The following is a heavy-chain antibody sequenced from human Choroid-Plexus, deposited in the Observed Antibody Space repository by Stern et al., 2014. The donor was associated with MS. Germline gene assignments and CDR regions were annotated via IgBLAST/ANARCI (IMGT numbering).Heavy chain of an antibody. Sequence: QMQLVQSGGGVVQPGRTLRLSCVASGFTLGSCAMHWVRQAPGKGLEWVAGVSYDGSNKYYADSVKGRFTSSRDNSQNTLYMQMSSLRPEDTAVYYCAKERQYLTYF. V-gene: IGHV3-30*18. CDR1: GFTLGSCA. CDR2: VSYDGSNK. J-gene: IGHJ2*01. CDR3: AKERQYLTYF. D-gene: IGHD2/OR15-2a*01.